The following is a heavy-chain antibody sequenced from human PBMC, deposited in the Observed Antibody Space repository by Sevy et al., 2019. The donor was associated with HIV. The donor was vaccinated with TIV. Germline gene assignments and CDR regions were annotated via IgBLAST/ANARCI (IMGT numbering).Heavy chain of an antibody. CDR3: ARDPEYFDFWSGYYTGWFDP. D-gene: IGHD3-3*01. CDR2: INPYSGGT. Sequence: ASVKVSCKASGYTFTGYYMHWVRQAPGQGLEWMGWINPYSGGTNYAQKFQGRVTMTRDTSISTAYMELSSLRSDDTAVYYCARDPEYFDFWSGYYTGWFDPWGQGPLVTFSS. V-gene: IGHV1-2*02. J-gene: IGHJ5*02. CDR1: GYTFTGYY.